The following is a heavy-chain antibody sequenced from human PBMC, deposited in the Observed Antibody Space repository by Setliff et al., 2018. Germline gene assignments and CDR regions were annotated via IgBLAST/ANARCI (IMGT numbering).Heavy chain of an antibody. CDR1: GYTFTSYY. D-gene: IGHD5-18*01. J-gene: IGHJ4*02. V-gene: IGHV1-46*01. Sequence: GASVKVSCKASGYTFTSYYMHWVRQAPGQGLEWRGIINPSGGSTSYAQKFQGRVTMTRDTSTSTVYMELSSLRSEDTAVYYCARVGRYVDTAMVFDYWGQGTLVTVSS. CDR2: INPSGGST. CDR3: ARVGRYVDTAMVFDY.